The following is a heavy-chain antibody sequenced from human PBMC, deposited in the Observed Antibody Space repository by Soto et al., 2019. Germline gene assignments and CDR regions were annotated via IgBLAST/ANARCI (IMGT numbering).Heavy chain of an antibody. V-gene: IGHV1-18*04. J-gene: IGHJ4*02. CDR1: GYTFTSYG. Sequence: QVQLVQSAAEVKKPGASVKVSCNTSGYTFTSYGINWVRQAPGQGLEWLGWISGYDGSTNYAKKIQGRVNMTADTSTSTVYMDLGSLRPDATAVYYCARLPAFWGQGTLVTVSS. CDR3: ARLPAF. CDR2: ISGYDGST.